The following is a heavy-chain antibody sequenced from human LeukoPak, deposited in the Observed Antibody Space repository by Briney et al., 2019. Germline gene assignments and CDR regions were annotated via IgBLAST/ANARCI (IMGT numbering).Heavy chain of an antibody. D-gene: IGHD3-16*01. Sequence: GGSLRLSCAASGFIFDDYAMHWVRQAPGKGLEWVSGISWNSDSIDYANSVKGRFTISRDNAKNSLYLQMNSLRTEDMALYYCAKGGGGRLIYYYYMDVWGKGTTVTISS. CDR1: GFIFDDYA. J-gene: IGHJ6*03. CDR3: AKGGGGRLIYYYYMDV. V-gene: IGHV3-9*03. CDR2: ISWNSDSI.